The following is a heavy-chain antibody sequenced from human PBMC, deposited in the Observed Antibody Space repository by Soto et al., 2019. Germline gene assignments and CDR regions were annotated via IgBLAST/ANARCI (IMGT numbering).Heavy chain of an antibody. CDR1: GDSLSGYA. Sequence: SETLSLSCDVHGDSLSGYAWSWIRQPPGKGLEWIGEITFRGVTNYHPSLKSRVSMSVDTSKNRISLNVSSVTAADTALYFCPRKLEASVRHVEWFSYKWFDPWGPGTLVTV. J-gene: IGHJ5*02. CDR2: ITFRGVT. V-gene: IGHV4-34*01. CDR3: PRKLEASVRHVEWFSYKWFDP. D-gene: IGHD3-9*01.